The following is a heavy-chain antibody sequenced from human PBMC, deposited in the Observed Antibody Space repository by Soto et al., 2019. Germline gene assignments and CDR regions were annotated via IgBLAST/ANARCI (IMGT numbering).Heavy chain of an antibody. J-gene: IGHJ5*02. D-gene: IGHD2-2*01. CDR1: VNTFTNFG. V-gene: IGHV1-18*01. Sequence: QGQLVQSVVEVKKPGASVKVSCSASVNTFTNFGVTWVRQAPGQGLEWMGWISPYTDDPSYAQKFQGRVTMTIDTSTSTAYLDLRSLTSDDTSVAYCARVIPGAEAWFHPWGQGTLVTVSS. CDR2: ISPYTDDP. CDR3: ARVIPGAEAWFHP.